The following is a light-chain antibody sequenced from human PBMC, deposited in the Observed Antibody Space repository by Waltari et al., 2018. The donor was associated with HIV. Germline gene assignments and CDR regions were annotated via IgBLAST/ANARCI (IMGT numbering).Light chain of an antibody. V-gene: IGLV3-25*03. CDR2: KDT. CDR3: QSADSSGGFRV. Sequence: SYELTQPPSASVSPGQTAKITSAGASWSGQYACRYQQKPGEAPVAIKYKDTERPSGIPERFSGSSSGTTVTLIISEAQTEDEADYYCQSADSSGGFRVFGGGTRLSVL. CDR1: SWSGQY. J-gene: IGLJ3*02.